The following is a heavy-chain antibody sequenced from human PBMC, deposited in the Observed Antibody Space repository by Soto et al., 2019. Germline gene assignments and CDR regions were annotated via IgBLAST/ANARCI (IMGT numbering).Heavy chain of an antibody. D-gene: IGHD6-13*01. CDR3: VRDWSSIASVGPECDY. V-gene: IGHV1-18*01. Sequence: QVQLVQSGAEVKKPGASVKVSCKASGYTFTSYGISWVRQAPGQGREWMGWISAYNGNTNYAQKLQGRVTMTPDTSTRTAYMELRSLGSDDTCVYYCVRDWSSIASVGPECDYWGQGTLVTVSS. CDR2: ISAYNGNT. J-gene: IGHJ4*02. CDR1: GYTFTSYG.